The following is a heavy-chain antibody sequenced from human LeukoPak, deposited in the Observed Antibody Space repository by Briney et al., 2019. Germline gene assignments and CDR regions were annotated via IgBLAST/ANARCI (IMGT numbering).Heavy chain of an antibody. CDR1: GFRFTAFW. Sequence: PGGSLRLSCAASGFRFTAFWMSWVRQAPGKGPEWVANINQESTETYYVDSVRGRFTISRDNAKNSLSLQMNSLRVEDTAVYYWAREVARSFGYGGQGNLVTVSS. CDR3: AREVARSFGY. J-gene: IGHJ4*02. D-gene: IGHD2-15*01. V-gene: IGHV3-7*01. CDR2: INQESTET.